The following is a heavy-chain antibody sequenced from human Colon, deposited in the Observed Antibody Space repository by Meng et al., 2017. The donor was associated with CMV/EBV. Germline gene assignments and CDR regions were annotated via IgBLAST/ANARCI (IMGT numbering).Heavy chain of an antibody. D-gene: IGHD3-16*01. CDR2: IRGHNGDT. V-gene: IGHV1-18*01. CDR3: ARDDPGDPLDF. J-gene: IGHJ4*02. CDR1: GYTFRSYA. Sequence: QSQLVQSAPEVKQPGASVKVPCRASGYTFRSYAISWVRQAPGQGLEWMGYIRGHNGDTSYAQKDQGRLTLTTDAARNTAYMELTSLTYDDTAVYYCARDDPGDPLDFWGQGTLVTVSS.